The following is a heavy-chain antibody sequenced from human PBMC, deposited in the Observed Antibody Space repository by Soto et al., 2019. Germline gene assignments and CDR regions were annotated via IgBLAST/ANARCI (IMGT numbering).Heavy chain of an antibody. J-gene: IGHJ6*03. D-gene: IGHD4-17*01. V-gene: IGHV4-34*01. Sequence: PSEILSLTCDVFGGSFSGYYWSWIRQPPGKGLEWIGEINHSGSTNYNPSLKSRVTISVDTSNNQFSLKLSSVTAADTAVYYCARFGWDYGEPRYYYCYYMDVWGKGTMVNVSS. CDR1: GGSFSGYY. CDR2: INHSGST. CDR3: ARFGWDYGEPRYYYCYYMDV.